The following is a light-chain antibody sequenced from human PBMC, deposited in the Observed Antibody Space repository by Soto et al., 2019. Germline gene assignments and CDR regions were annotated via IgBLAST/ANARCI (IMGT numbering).Light chain of an antibody. V-gene: IGKV1-5*01. CDR1: QSISSW. CDR2: DAS. CDR3: QQYNSYSPYT. J-gene: IGKJ2*01. Sequence: DIQMTQSPSTLSASVGDRVTITCRASQSISSWLAWYQQKPGKAPKLLIYDASSLESGVPSRFSGSGSGTEVTIAISSLQPDDFATYYYQQYNSYSPYTFGQGTKLEIK.